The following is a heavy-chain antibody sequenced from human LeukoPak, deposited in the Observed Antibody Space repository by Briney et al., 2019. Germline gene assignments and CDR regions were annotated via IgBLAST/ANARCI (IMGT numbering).Heavy chain of an antibody. CDR3: ARDGPSDIITTNWFDP. CDR2: VYYSGTT. J-gene: IGHJ5*02. CDR1: GGSISTTSYY. V-gene: IGHV4-39*07. Sequence: PSETLSLTCTVSGGSISTTSYYWDWIRQPPGKGLEWIGSVYYSGTTYYNPSLKSRVTISVDTSKNQFSLKLSSVTAADTAVYYCARDGPSDIITTNWFDPWGRGTLVTVSS. D-gene: IGHD3-10*01.